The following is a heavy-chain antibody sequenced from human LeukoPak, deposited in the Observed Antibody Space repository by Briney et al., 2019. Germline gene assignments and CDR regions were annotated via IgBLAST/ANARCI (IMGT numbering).Heavy chain of an antibody. J-gene: IGHJ4*02. Sequence: ASVKVSCKASGFTFTDHYLHWVRQVAGQGLEWMGWINGKSGATFYAQKFQDRITVTRDASISTMYLELNRLTSDDTAVYYCVRDFDWGPDFWGQGTLVAVSS. D-gene: IGHD3-9*01. CDR3: VRDFDWGPDF. CDR2: INGKSGAT. V-gene: IGHV1-2*02. CDR1: GFTFTDHY.